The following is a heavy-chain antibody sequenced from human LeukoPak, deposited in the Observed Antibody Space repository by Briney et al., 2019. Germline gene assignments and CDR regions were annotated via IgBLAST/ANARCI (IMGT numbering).Heavy chain of an antibody. CDR1: GDSISSGSYY. CDR3: ARHCSGDLCAAYYYYYYSDV. CDR2: IYDTRKN. V-gene: IGHV4-39*01. J-gene: IGHJ6*03. Sequence: SETLSLTCTVSGDSISSGSYYWGWIRQPPAKGLQWFVSIYDTRKNYYSPSLNSRVTISVDTSRNQLSLKLSSVTAADTAVYYCARHCSGDLCAAYYYYYYSDVWGKGTTVTVSS. D-gene: IGHD2-8*02.